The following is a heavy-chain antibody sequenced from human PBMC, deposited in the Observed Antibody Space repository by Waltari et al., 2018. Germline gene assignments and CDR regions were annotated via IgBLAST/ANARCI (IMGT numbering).Heavy chain of an antibody. D-gene: IGHD3-16*01. V-gene: IGHV6-1*01. CDR2: TYYSSKLYN. CDR1: GDSVPSNSAA. CDR3: ARTEPGGLFNS. J-gene: IGHJ4*02. Sequence: QVQLQQSGPGLVKPSPTLSLTCAISGDSVPSNSAAWNGIRHTPSRGLAWLGRTYYSSKLYNDYAVSVKSRITINPDTSKSQFALQLNSVTPEDTAVYYCARTEPGGLFNSWGQGTLVTVSS.